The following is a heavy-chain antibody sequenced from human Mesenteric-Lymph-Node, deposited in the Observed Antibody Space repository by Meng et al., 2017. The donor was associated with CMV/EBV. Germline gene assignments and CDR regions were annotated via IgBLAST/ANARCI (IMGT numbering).Heavy chain of an antibody. J-gene: IGHJ6*02. V-gene: IGHV3-74*01. CDR2: ISTDGIST. Sequence: GESLKISCAASGFTFTNYWMHWVRQVPGKGLVWVSLISTDGISTTYADSVKGRVTMTRDTSSSTAYMELSRLTYDDTAVYYCVKASGGDYYYHYGMDVWGQGTTVTVSS. D-gene: IGHD4-17*01. CDR3: VKASGGDYYYHYGMDV. CDR1: GFTFTNYW.